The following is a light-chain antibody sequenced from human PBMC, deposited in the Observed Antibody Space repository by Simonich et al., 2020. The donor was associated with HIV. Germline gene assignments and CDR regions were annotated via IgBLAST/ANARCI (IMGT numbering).Light chain of an antibody. Sequence: EIVMTQSPATLSVSPWERATLACRASQSVSSNLARYQQKHGQAPRLLIYGASTRANGIPARFSGRGSGTEFTLTIRSLQSEDFAVYYCQQYNNWPVTFGPGTKVDIK. CDR1: QSVSSN. V-gene: IGKV3-15*01. J-gene: IGKJ3*01. CDR3: QQYNNWPVT. CDR2: GAS.